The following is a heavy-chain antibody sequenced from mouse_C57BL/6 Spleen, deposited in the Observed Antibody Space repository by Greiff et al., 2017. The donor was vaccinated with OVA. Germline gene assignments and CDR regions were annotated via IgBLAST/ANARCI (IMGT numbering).Heavy chain of an antibody. D-gene: IGHD1-1*01. J-gene: IGHJ2*01. CDR1: GYTFTSYW. CDR3: ARSTVVATVDY. Sequence: VQLQQPGAELVRPGSSVKLSCKASGYTFTSYWMDWVKQRPGQGLEWIGNIYPSDSETHYNQKFKDKATLTVDKSSSTAYMQLSSLTSEDSAVYYCARSTVVATVDYWGPGATLPVST. V-gene: IGHV1-61*01. CDR2: IYPSDSET.